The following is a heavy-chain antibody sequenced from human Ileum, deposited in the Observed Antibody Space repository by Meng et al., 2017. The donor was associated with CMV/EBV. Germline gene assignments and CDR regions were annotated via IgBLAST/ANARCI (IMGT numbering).Heavy chain of an antibody. CDR2: INPNSGGP. CDR1: GYSFSGYY. J-gene: IGHJ5*02. CDR3: VKENVRGDYDA. V-gene: IGHV1-2*02. D-gene: IGHD4-17*01. Sequence: VGAGCAVKHPGASVEVSCTDSGYSFSGYYIHWVRQAPGQGLEWMGWINPNSGGPHFAPKFLDRVTMTRDTSINTAYMELTSLRSDDTAVYYCVKENVRGDYDAWGQGTLVTVSS.